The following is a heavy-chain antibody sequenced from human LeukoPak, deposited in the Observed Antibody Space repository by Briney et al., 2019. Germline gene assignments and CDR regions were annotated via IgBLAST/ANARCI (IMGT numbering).Heavy chain of an antibody. V-gene: IGHV5-51*01. D-gene: IGHD3-3*01. CDR3: ARLSTRLLDH. Sequence: GESLKISCKGSGSTFANYWIGWVRQLPGKGLKWMGIIYRGDSDTKYSPSFQGQVTMSVDKSINTAYLQWGSLKATDTAMYYCARLSTRLLDHWGQGTRVTVSS. CDR1: GSTFANYW. CDR2: IYRGDSDT. J-gene: IGHJ4*02.